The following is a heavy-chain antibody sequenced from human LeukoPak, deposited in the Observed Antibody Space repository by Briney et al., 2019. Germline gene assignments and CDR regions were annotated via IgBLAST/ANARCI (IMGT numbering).Heavy chain of an antibody. CDR2: IWFDGSSK. D-gene: IGHD1-1*01. CDR1: GFTFSVHG. J-gene: IGHJ4*02. V-gene: IGHV3-33*01. Sequence: GGSLRLSCAASGFTFSVHGMHWVRQAPGKGLEWVALIWFDGSSKYYADSVKGRFTISRDNSKNTLYLQMNSLRAEDTAVYYCARDWNDGCLDYWGQGTLVTVYS. CDR3: ARDWNDGCLDY.